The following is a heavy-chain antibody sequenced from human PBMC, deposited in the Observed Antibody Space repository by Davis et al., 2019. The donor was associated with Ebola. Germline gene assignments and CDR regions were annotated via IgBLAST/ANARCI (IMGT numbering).Heavy chain of an antibody. J-gene: IGHJ4*02. CDR2: IYHSGST. CDR3: AGRIAAAAFDY. CDR1: GYSISSGYY. Sequence: SETLSLTCTVSGYSISSGYYWGWIRQPPGKGLEWIGSIYHSGSTYYNPSLKSRVTISVDTSKNQFSLKLSSVTAADTAVYYCAGRIAAAAFDYWGQGTLVTVSS. D-gene: IGHD6-13*01. V-gene: IGHV4-38-2*02.